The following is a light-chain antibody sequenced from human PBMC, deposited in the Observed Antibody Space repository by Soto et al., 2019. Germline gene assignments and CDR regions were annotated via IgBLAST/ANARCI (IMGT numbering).Light chain of an antibody. CDR1: SSDVGGYNY. Sequence: QSALTQPASVPGSPGQSITISCTGSSSDVGGYNYVSWYQQHPGKAPKLMINEVNSRPSGVSNRFSGSKSGNTASLTISGLQAEDEADYYCSSYTSSSTYVVFGGGTKVTVL. J-gene: IGLJ2*01. V-gene: IGLV2-14*01. CDR3: SSYTSSSTYVV. CDR2: EVN.